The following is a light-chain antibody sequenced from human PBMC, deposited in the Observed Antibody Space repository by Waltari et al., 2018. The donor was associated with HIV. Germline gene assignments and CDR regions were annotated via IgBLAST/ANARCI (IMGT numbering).Light chain of an antibody. J-gene: IGLJ2*01. V-gene: IGLV1-36*01. CDR3: AAWDDSLNGVE. Sequence: QSVLTQPPSVSEAPRQRVTISCSGSSSNIGNNAVNWYQQLPGKPPKLLIYYDDLLASGVSDRFSGSKSGTSASLAISGLQSEDESDYYCAAWDDSLNGVEFGGGTKLTVL. CDR1: SSNIGNNA. CDR2: YDD.